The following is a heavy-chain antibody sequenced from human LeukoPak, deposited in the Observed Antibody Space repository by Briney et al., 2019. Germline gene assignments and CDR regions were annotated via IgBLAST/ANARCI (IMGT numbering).Heavy chain of an antibody. CDR2: ITPNSGGT. CDR1: GYTFAAYY. J-gene: IGHJ4*02. Sequence: GDSVKVSCKTSGYTFAAYYIHWVRQAPGQGLEWMGWITPNSGGTNYAQKFRGRVTMTRDTSISTAYMELSILRSDDTAVYYCARATEFDYWGQGTLVTVSS. V-gene: IGHV1-2*02. CDR3: ARATEFDY.